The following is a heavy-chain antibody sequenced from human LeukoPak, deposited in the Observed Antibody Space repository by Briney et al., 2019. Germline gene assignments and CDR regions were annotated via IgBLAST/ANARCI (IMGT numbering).Heavy chain of an antibody. J-gene: IGHJ4*02. Sequence: GGSLRLSCAASGFTFRSYEMNWVRQAPGKGLDWVSYICSSGSNIYYADSVKGRFTISRDNAKNTLYLQMNSLRAEDTAIYYCARPYSSSSDYWGQGTLVTVSS. CDR2: ICSSGSNI. D-gene: IGHD6-6*01. V-gene: IGHV3-48*03. CDR3: ARPYSSSSDY. CDR1: GFTFRSYE.